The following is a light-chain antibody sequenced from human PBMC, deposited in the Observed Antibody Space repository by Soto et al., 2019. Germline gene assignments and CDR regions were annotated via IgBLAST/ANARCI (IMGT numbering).Light chain of an antibody. J-gene: IGKJ5*01. V-gene: IGKV1-5*01. CDR3: QQYNSYT. Sequence: DIQMTNKKSTLSASVGDRVTITCRASQSISSWLAWYQQKPGKAPKLLIYDASSLESGVPSRLSGSGSGTEFTLTISSLQPDDFATYYCQQYNSYTFGQGTRLEIK. CDR2: DAS. CDR1: QSISSW.